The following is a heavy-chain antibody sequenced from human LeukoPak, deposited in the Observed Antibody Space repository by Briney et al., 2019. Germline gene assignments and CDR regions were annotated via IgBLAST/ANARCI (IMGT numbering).Heavy chain of an antibody. CDR1: GFTFSSYA. Sequence: GGPLRLSCAASGFTFSSYAMSWVRQAPGKGLEWVSVISGSGGTTYYADSVKGRFTISRDNSKNTLYLQMNSLRAEDTAVYYCAKKRISMSGWSSYGMDVWGQGTTVTVSS. J-gene: IGHJ6*02. CDR3: AKKRISMSGWSSYGMDV. CDR2: ISGSGGTT. V-gene: IGHV3-23*01. D-gene: IGHD3-3*02.